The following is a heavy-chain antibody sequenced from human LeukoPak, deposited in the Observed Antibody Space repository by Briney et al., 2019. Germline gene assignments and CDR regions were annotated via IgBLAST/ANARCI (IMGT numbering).Heavy chain of an antibody. CDR2: ISGSGYSR. D-gene: IGHD3-3*01. CDR3: AKLTGDDFWSGYEYYFDY. V-gene: IGHV3-23*01. Sequence: GGSLRLSCAASGFTFSSYATSWVRQAPGKGLEWVSVISGSGYSRYYADSVKGRFTISRDNSKNTLYVQMNSLRAEDTAVYYCAKLTGDDFWSGYEYYFDYWGQGTLVTVSS. J-gene: IGHJ4*02. CDR1: GFTFSSYA.